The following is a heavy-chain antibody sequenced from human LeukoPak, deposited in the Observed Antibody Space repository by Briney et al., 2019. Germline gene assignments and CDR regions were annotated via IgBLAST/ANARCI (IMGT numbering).Heavy chain of an antibody. J-gene: IGHJ4*02. D-gene: IGHD5-18*01. Sequence: LPGGSLRLSCAASGFTFDDYAMHWVRQAPGKGLEWVSGISWNSGSIGYADSVKGRFTISRDNAKNSLYLQMNSLRAEDTALYYCAKSRRGYSYGPPDYWGQGTLVTVSS. V-gene: IGHV3-9*01. CDR3: AKSRRGYSYGPPDY. CDR2: ISWNSGSI. CDR1: GFTFDDYA.